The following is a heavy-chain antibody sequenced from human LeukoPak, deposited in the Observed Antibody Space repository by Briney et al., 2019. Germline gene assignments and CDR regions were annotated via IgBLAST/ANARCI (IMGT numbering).Heavy chain of an antibody. J-gene: IGHJ4*02. CDR1: GFTFSSYA. CDR3: AKDPVGTEGGSSSWYLFFDY. V-gene: IGHV3-23*01. Sequence: GGSLRLSCAASGFTFSSYAMSWVRQAPGKGLEWVSAISGSGGSTYYADSVKGRFTISGDNSKNTLYLQMNSLRAEDTAVYYCAKDPVGTEGGSSSWYLFFDYWGQGTLVTVSS. CDR2: ISGSGGST. D-gene: IGHD6-13*01.